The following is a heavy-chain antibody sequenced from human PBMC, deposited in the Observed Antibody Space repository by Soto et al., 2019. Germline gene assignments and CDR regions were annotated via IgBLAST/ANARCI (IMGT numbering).Heavy chain of an antibody. V-gene: IGHV3-21*01. D-gene: IGHD2-21*01. Sequence: EVQLVESGGGLVKPGGYLSLSCAASGFTFSSYSMNWVRQAPGKGLEWVSSISSRSSYIYYADSVKGRFTISRDNAKTSLYLLMNSQSAEVTAVYYCARVERAYCGGDCYDYWGQGALVTVSS. CDR1: GFTFSSYS. J-gene: IGHJ4*02. CDR2: ISSRSSYI. CDR3: ARVERAYCGGDCYDY.